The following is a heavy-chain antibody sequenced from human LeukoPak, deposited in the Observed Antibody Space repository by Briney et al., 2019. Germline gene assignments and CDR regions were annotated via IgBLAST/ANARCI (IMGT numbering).Heavy chain of an antibody. Sequence: VASVKVSCKASGYTFSNHGISWVRQAPGQGLEWMGWISGYNGQTEYAQKFQGRVTLTTDPSTSTAYMEVRSLTSDDTAVYYCARDIGVSQFDYWGQGTLVTVSS. J-gene: IGHJ4*02. CDR3: ARDIGVSQFDY. CDR1: GYTFSNHG. CDR2: ISGYNGQT. V-gene: IGHV1-18*01. D-gene: IGHD3-10*01.